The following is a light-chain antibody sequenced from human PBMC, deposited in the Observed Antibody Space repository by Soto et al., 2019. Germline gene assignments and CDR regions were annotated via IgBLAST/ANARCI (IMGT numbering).Light chain of an antibody. CDR2: GAS. Sequence: EIVLTQSPGTLSLSPGERATLSCRASQSVSSRYLAWYRQKPGQAPRLLIYGASSRATGTPDRFSGSGSGTDFTLTISRLEPEDSAVYYCQQYGSSPPYTFGQGTKLEIK. CDR1: QSVSSRY. CDR3: QQYGSSPPYT. J-gene: IGKJ2*01. V-gene: IGKV3-20*01.